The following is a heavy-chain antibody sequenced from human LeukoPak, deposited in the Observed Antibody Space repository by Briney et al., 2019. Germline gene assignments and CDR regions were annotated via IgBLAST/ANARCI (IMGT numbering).Heavy chain of an antibody. CDR2: INSSSSYI. CDR1: GFTFSSYS. V-gene: IGHV3-21*01. J-gene: IGHJ4*02. Sequence: GGSLRLSCAASGFTFSSYSMNWVRQAPGKGLEWVSSINSSSSYIYYADSVKGRFTISRDNAKNSLYLQMNSLRAEDTAVYYCARLVGARGFDYWGQGTLVTVSS. CDR3: ARLVGARGFDY.